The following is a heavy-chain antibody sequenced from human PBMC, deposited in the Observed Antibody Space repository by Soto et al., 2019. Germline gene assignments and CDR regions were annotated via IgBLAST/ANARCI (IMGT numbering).Heavy chain of an antibody. V-gene: IGHV1-18*01. CDR3: ARGRIVASIHDAFEI. Sequence: QGQLLQSGDEVKMPGASVRVSCRASGYPFTSYGISWVRQAPGQGLEWVAWISAYNGNRDIAQKFQGRVTMTLETSTGTAHMELGDLTSADTAVYYCARGRIVASIHDAFEIWGQGTNVTVSS. D-gene: IGHD5-12*01. J-gene: IGHJ3*02. CDR1: GYPFTSYG. CDR2: ISAYNGNR.